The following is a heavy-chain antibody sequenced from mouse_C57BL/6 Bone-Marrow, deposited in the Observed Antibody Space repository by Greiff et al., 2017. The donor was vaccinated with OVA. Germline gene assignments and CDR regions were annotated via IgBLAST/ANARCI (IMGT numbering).Heavy chain of an antibody. Sequence: EVQGVESGPGLAKPSQTLSLTCSVTGYSITSDYWNWIRKFPGNKLEYMGYISYSGSTYYNPSLKSRISITRDTSKNQYYLQLKSVTTEDTATYYCARAHYYGSSPYWYFDVWGTGTTVTVSS. CDR3: ARAHYYGSSPYWYFDV. V-gene: IGHV3-8*01. CDR1: GYSITSDY. CDR2: ISYSGST. D-gene: IGHD1-1*01. J-gene: IGHJ1*03.